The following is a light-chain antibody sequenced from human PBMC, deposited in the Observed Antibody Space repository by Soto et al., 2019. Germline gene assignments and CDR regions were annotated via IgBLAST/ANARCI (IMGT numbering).Light chain of an antibody. J-gene: IGKJ2*01. V-gene: IGKV1-39*01. CDR2: GAS. Sequence: GDSVSVNCRASQSINIYLNWYQQKPGKAPTLLIYGASSLQSGVPSRFTGGGSRTDFTLTISSLQPEDFATYYCQQSYSSPYTFGQGTKLEIK. CDR3: QQSYSSPYT. CDR1: QSINIY.